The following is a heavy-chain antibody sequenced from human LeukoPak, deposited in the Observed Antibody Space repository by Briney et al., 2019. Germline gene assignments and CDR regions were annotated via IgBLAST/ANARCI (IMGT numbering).Heavy chain of an antibody. Sequence: KPSETLSLTCTVSGGSISSGGYYWSWIRQHPGKGLEWIGYIYYSGSTYYNPSLKSRVTISVDTSKNQFSLKLSSVTAADTAVYFCARETLEGKFDPWGQGTLVTVSS. V-gene: IGHV4-31*03. CDR1: GGSISSGGYY. D-gene: IGHD1-1*01. CDR3: ARETLEGKFDP. CDR2: IYYSGST. J-gene: IGHJ5*02.